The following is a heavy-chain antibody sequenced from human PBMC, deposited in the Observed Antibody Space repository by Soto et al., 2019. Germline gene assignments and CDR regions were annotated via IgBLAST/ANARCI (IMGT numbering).Heavy chain of an antibody. CDR2: ISGGGDRT. D-gene: IGHD3-16*02. J-gene: IGHJ4*02. Sequence: GGSLRLSCVASGFPFNTHGMGWVRQAPGKGLEWVSGISGGGDRTQYADGVKGRFTISRDNSKNTVDLQMTSLRAEDTATYYCAKTATYDYVWGDYRYFFDHWGQGTVVTVSS. CDR1: GFPFNTHG. V-gene: IGHV3-23*01. CDR3: AKTATYDYVWGDYRYFFDH.